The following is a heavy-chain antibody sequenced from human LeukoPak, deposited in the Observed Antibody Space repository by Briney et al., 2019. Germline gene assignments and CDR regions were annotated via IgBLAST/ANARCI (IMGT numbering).Heavy chain of an antibody. CDR3: ARALEMATIVDY. CDR1: GGSISSYY. CDR2: IYYSGST. J-gene: IGHJ4*02. D-gene: IGHD5-24*01. V-gene: IGHV4-59*01. Sequence: SETLSVTCTVSGGSISSYYWSWIRQPPGKGLEWIGYIYYSGSTNYNPSLKSRVTISVDTSKNQFSLKLSSVTAADTAVYYCARALEMATIVDYWGQGTLVTVSS.